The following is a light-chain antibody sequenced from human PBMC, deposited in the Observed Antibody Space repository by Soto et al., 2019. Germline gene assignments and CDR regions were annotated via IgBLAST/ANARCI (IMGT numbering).Light chain of an antibody. CDR2: AAS. J-gene: IGKJ2*01. Sequence: EIVLTQSPATLSVSPGERATLFCRASQGISTLLAWYQQKPGQAPRLLIYAASTRAAGIPARFSGSGSGTDFTLTISSLEPEDFAIYFCQVRTDWPPFKYTFGQGTKVDIK. V-gene: IGKV3-11*01. CDR3: QVRTDWPPFKYT. CDR1: QGISTL.